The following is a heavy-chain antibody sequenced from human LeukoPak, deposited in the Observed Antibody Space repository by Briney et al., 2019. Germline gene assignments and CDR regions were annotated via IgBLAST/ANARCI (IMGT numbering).Heavy chain of an antibody. Sequence: PSETLSLTCTVSGGSISNYYWSWIRQPPGKGLEWIGYIYYSGSTNYNPSLKSRVTISVDTSSNQFSLKLNSVTAADTAVYYCARRAYGSGNFNRYHFDYWGQGTLVAVSS. CDR3: ARRAYGSGNFNRYHFDY. V-gene: IGHV4-59*08. CDR1: GGSISNYY. CDR2: IYYSGST. J-gene: IGHJ4*02. D-gene: IGHD3-10*01.